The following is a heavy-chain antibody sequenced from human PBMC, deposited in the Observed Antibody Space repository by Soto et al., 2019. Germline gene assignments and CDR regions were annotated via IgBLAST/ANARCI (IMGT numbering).Heavy chain of an antibody. D-gene: IGHD1-26*01. Sequence: ASVKVSCKASGYTFTSYAMHWVRQAPGQRLEWMGWINAGNGNTKYSQKFQGRVTITRDTSASTAYMELNSLRAEDTAVYYCARRGSGSYYDYWGQGILVTVSS. V-gene: IGHV1-3*01. CDR1: GYTFTSYA. J-gene: IGHJ4*02. CDR2: INAGNGNT. CDR3: ARRGSGSYYDY.